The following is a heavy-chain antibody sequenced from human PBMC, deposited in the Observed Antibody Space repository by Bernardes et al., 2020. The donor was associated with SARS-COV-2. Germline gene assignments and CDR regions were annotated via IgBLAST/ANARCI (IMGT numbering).Heavy chain of an antibody. V-gene: IGHV4-39*01. J-gene: IGHJ4*02. Sequence: SESLSLTCAVSGYSINIYNYYWAWIPQSQGQELEWVGSIHHLGGSYYNPSLNSRATISADTSTNQVSLKLGAVTAADTAVYHCARYVSHKWTRAGFSFDYWGQGTLVTVSS. CDR1: GYSINIYNYY. CDR2: IHHLGGS. CDR3: ARYVSHKWTRAGFSFDY. D-gene: IGHD2-8*01.